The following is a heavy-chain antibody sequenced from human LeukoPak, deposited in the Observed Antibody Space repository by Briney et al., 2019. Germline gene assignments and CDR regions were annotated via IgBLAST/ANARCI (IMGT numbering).Heavy chain of an antibody. V-gene: IGHV1-46*01. CDR3: ARDLVGATPRDYYYYMDV. Sequence: ASVKVSCKASGYTFTSYDINWVRQAPGQGLEWMGIINPSGGSTSYAQKFQGRVTMTRDTSISTAYMELSRLRSDDTAVYYCARDLVGATPRDYYYYMDVWGKGTTVTVSS. CDR1: GYTFTSYD. D-gene: IGHD1-26*01. J-gene: IGHJ6*03. CDR2: INPSGGST.